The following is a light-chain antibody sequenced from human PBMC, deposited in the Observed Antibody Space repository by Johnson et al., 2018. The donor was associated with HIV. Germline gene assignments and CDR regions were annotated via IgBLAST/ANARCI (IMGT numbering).Light chain of an antibody. CDR3: GTWDSSLSAYV. J-gene: IGLJ1*01. Sequence: QPVLTQPPSVSAAPGQKVTISCSGSSSNIGNNYVSWYQQFPGTAPKLVIYDNNKRPSGIPDRFSGSKSGTSATLGIIELQTGDEADYYCGTWDSSLSAYVFGTGTKVTVL. CDR1: SSNIGNNY. V-gene: IGLV1-51*01. CDR2: DNN.